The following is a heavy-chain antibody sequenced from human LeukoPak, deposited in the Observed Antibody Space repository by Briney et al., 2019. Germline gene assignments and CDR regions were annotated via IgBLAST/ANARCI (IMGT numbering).Heavy chain of an antibody. CDR1: GYTFTGYY. J-gene: IGHJ4*02. CDR2: INPNSGGT. CDR3: ARVWYDSSGYWLNDY. Sequence: GASVKVSCKASGYTFTGYYIHWVRQAPGQGLEWMGRINPNSGGTNYAQKFQGRVTMTRDTSISTAYMELSRLRSDDTAVYYCARVWYDSSGYWLNDYWGQGTLVTVSS. D-gene: IGHD3-22*01. V-gene: IGHV1-2*06.